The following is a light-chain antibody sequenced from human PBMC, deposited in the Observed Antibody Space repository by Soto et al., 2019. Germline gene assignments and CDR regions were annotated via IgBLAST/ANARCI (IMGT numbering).Light chain of an antibody. CDR1: QSVGTK. Sequence: IVMTQSPATLSVSPGERATLSCRASQSVGTKLAWYQQTRGQAPRLLIYGASNRATGVPARFSGSVSGTEFTLTISRLEPEDFAVYYCQQYGSSPRTFGQGTKV. V-gene: IGKV3-15*01. CDR2: GAS. CDR3: QQYGSSPRT. J-gene: IGKJ1*01.